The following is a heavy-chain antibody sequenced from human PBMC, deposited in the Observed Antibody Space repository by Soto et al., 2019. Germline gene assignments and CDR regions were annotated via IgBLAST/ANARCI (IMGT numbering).Heavy chain of an antibody. V-gene: IGHV4-31*03. Sequence: NLSLTCTVSGGSICSGGYYWSWIRQHPGKGLEWIGYIYYSGSTYYNPSLKSRVTISVDTSKNQFSLKLSSVTAADTAVYYCARVHDWNRPYYFDYWGQGALVTVSS. CDR2: IYYSGST. J-gene: IGHJ4*02. D-gene: IGHD1-1*01. CDR1: GGSICSGGYY. CDR3: ARVHDWNRPYYFDY.